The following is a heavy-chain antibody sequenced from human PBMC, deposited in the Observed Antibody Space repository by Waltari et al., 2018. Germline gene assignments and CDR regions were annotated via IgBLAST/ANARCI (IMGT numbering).Heavy chain of an antibody. J-gene: IGHJ4*02. V-gene: IGHV4-38-2*01. CDR2: IDHRGGT. CDR3: ARASRFLEWLPRW. D-gene: IGHD3-3*01. Sequence: QVQLQESGPGLVKPSETLSLTCAVSGYSISSGYYWGWIRQPPGKGLGGIGSIDHRGGTYNTPSRKSQVTISVDTSKNQFSLKLSSVTAADTAVYYCARASRFLEWLPRWWGQGTLVTVSS. CDR1: GYSISSGYY.